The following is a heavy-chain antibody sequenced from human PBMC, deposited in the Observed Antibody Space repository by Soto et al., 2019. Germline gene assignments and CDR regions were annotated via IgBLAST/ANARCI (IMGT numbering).Heavy chain of an antibody. CDR1: GFTFSSYS. J-gene: IGHJ6*02. Sequence: KPGGSLRLSCAASGFTFSSYSMNWVRQAPGKGLEWVSSISSSSSYIYYADSVKGRFTISRDNAKNSLYLQMNSLRAEDTAVYYCARPPRITIFGVAPGLYGMDVWGQGTTVTVSS. D-gene: IGHD3-3*01. V-gene: IGHV3-21*01. CDR2: ISSSSSYI. CDR3: ARPPRITIFGVAPGLYGMDV.